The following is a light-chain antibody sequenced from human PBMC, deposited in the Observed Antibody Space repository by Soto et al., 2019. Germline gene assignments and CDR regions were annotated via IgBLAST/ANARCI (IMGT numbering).Light chain of an antibody. CDR1: SSDVGSSNL. CDR3: CSFARSTTFYV. V-gene: IGLV2-23*01. CDR2: EGD. J-gene: IGLJ1*01. Sequence: QSALTQPASVSGSPGQSITISCSGTSSDVGSSNLVSWYQQHPGKAPKLIIFEGDRRPSGVSGRFSGSKSGNTASLTISGLQAEDEADYCCCSFARSTTFYVFGTGTKVTVL.